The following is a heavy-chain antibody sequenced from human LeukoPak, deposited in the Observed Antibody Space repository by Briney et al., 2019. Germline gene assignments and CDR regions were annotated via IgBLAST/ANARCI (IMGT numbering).Heavy chain of an antibody. J-gene: IGHJ4*02. CDR2: INPSGGST. CDR3: AGYCSGGSCFVY. D-gene: IGHD2-15*01. CDR1: GYTFTSYY. Sequence: ASVKVSCKASGYTFTSYYMHWVRQAPGQGLEWMGIINPSGGSTSYAQKFQGRVTMTRDTSTSTVYMELGSLRSEDTAVYYCAGYCSGGSCFVYWGQGTLVTVSS. V-gene: IGHV1-46*01.